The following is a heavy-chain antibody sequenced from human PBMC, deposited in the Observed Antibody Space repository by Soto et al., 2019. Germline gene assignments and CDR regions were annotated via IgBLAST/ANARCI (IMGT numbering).Heavy chain of an antibody. D-gene: IGHD6-19*01. Sequence: GGSLRLSCAASGFTFSSYAMHWVCQAPGKGLEWVAVISYDGSNKYYADSVKGRFTISRDNSKNTLYLQMNSLRAEDTAVYYCAVSSGWSYFDYWGQGTLVTVSS. CDR1: GFTFSSYA. CDR2: ISYDGSNK. J-gene: IGHJ4*02. CDR3: AVSSGWSYFDY. V-gene: IGHV3-30-3*01.